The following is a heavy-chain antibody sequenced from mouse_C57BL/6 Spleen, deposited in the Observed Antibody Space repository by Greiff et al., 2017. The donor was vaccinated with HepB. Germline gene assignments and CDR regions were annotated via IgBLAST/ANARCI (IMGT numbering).Heavy chain of an antibody. D-gene: IGHD1-1*01. Sequence: EVQVVESGAELVKPGASVKLSCTASGFNIKDYYMHWVKQRTEQGLEWIGRIDPEDGETKYAPKFQGKATITADTSSNTAYLQLSSLTSEDTAVYYCARSDYGSSPHWYFDVWGTGTTVTVSS. J-gene: IGHJ1*03. CDR1: GFNIKDYY. V-gene: IGHV14-2*01. CDR2: IDPEDGET. CDR3: ARSDYGSSPHWYFDV.